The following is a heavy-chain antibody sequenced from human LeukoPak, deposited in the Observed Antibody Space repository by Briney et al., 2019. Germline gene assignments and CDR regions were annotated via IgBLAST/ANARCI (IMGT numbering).Heavy chain of an antibody. V-gene: IGHV3-74*01. CDR1: GFTFSSHL. D-gene: IGHD3-16*01. Sequence: PGGSLRLSCAASGFTFSSHLMHWVRQAPGKGLVWVSRISSDGTYTNYADSVKGRFTISRDNAKNSLYLQMSNLRAEDTAVYFCARGGGLDVWGQGTTVTVSS. CDR2: ISSDGTYT. CDR3: ARGGGLDV. J-gene: IGHJ6*02.